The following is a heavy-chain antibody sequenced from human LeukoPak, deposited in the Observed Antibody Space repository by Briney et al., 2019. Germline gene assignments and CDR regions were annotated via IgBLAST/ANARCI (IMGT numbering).Heavy chain of an antibody. J-gene: IGHJ4*02. Sequence: PGGSLRLSCAASGFTFSSYAMHWVRQAPGKGLEWVAVISYDGSNKYYADSVKGRFTISRDNSKNTLYLQMNSQRAEDTAVYYCARDGDGYNWGYFDYWGQGTLVTVSS. V-gene: IGHV3-30-3*01. CDR2: ISYDGSNK. CDR3: ARDGDGYNWGYFDY. D-gene: IGHD5-24*01. CDR1: GFTFSSYA.